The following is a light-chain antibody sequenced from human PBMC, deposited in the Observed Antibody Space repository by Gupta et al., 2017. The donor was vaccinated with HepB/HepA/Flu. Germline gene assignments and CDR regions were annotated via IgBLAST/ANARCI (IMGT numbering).Light chain of an antibody. Sequence: DMQMTQSPSSLSASVGDRVTSTFRASQGISNYLAWYQHKPGKVPKLLIYAASTLQSGVPSRLSGSGTGTGFTLSIRSLKAEDVAIYYCQKYKSEPRTFGQGTRLEIK. CDR3: QKYKSEPRT. CDR1: QGISNY. CDR2: AAS. V-gene: IGKV1-27*01. J-gene: IGKJ5*01.